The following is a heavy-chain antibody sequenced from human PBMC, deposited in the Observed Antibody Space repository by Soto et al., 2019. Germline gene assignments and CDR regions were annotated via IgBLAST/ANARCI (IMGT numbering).Heavy chain of an antibody. J-gene: IGHJ4*02. D-gene: IGHD2-15*01. CDR3: AKVISKYCSGGSCPFIFDY. Sequence: GGSLRLSCAASGFTFSSYAMSWVRQAPGKGLEWVSAISGSGGSTYYADSVKGRFTISRDNSKNTLYLQMNSLRAEDTAVYYCAKVISKYCSGGSCPFIFDYWGQGTLVTVSS. CDR1: GFTFSSYA. CDR2: ISGSGGST. V-gene: IGHV3-23*01.